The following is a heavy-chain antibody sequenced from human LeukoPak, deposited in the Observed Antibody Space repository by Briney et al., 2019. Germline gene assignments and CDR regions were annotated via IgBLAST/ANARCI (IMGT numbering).Heavy chain of an antibody. V-gene: IGHV1-2*02. CDR1: GYTFTRYY. CDR3: ARAVAGTSWFDP. J-gene: IGHJ5*02. Sequence: ASVKVSCKAFGYTFTRYYMHWVRQAPGQGLEWMGWINPNSGGTNYAQKFQGRVTMTRDTSISTAYMELSRLRSDDTAVYYCARAVAGTSWFDPWGQGTLVTVSS. CDR2: INPNSGGT. D-gene: IGHD6-19*01.